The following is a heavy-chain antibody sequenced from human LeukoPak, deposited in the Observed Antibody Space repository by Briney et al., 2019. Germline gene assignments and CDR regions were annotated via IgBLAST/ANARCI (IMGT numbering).Heavy chain of an antibody. V-gene: IGHV4-38-2*02. CDR2: IYHTGST. D-gene: IGHD3-16*01. CDR3: AGGYYYMDV. Sequence: SETLSLTCTVSGYSISSGYYWAWIRQPPGKGLEWIGNIYHTGSTYYNPSLKSRVTISVDTSKNQFSLKLSTVTAADTAVYYCAGGYYYMDVWGKGTTVTVSS. CDR1: GYSISSGYY. J-gene: IGHJ6*03.